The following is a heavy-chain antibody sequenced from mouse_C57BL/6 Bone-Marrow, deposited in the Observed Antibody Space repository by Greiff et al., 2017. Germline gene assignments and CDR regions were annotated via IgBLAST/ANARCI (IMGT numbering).Heavy chain of an antibody. Sequence: EVQLVESGGGLVKPGGSLKLSCAASGFTFSSYAMSWVRQTPEKRLEWVATISDGGSYTYYPDNVKGRFTISRDNAKNNLYLQMSHLKSEDTAMYYCARVGLLMDYWGQGTSVTVSS. CDR3: ARVGLLMDY. V-gene: IGHV5-4*01. J-gene: IGHJ4*01. D-gene: IGHD6-1*01. CDR1: GFTFSSYA. CDR2: ISDGGSYT.